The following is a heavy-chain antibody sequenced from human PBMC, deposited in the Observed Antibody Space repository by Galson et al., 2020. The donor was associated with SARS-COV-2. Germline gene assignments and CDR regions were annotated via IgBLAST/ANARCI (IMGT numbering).Heavy chain of an antibody. V-gene: IGHV4-4*02. CDR1: GGSVINTNW. CDR3: ARLGDCSGGTCYSRGYNWFDP. CDR2: IHHRGNT. D-gene: IGHD2-15*01. Sequence: SQTLSLTCAVSGGSVINTNWWTWVRQSPGKRLEWIGEIHHRGNTNYNPPLNSRVTISVDTSKNQFSLKLISVTAADTAVYFCARLGDCSGGTCYSRGYNWFDPWGQGTLVTVSS. J-gene: IGHJ5*02.